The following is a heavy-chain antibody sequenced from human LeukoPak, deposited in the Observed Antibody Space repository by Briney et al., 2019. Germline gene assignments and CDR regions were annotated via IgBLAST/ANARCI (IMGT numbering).Heavy chain of an antibody. V-gene: IGHV3-23*01. CDR1: GFTFSSYA. CDR2: ISGSGGST. J-gene: IGHJ4*02. D-gene: IGHD3-10*01. CDR3: ARYGSGTSYITNYFDY. Sequence: GGSLRLSCAASGFTFSSYAMTWVRQAPGKELEWVSGISGSGGSTYYADSVKGRFTISRDNAKNSLYLQMKSLRDEDTAVYYCARYGSGTSYITNYFDYWGQGTLVTVSS.